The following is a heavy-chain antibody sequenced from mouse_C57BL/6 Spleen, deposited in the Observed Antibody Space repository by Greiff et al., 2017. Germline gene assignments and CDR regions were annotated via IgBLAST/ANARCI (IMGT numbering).Heavy chain of an antibody. J-gene: IGHJ1*03. CDR3: ARSYGSSSWYFDV. D-gene: IGHD1-1*01. CDR1: GFSLTSYG. CDR2: IWSDGST. V-gene: IGHV2-6*03. Sequence: VKLQESGPGLVAPSQSLSITCTVSGFSLTSYGVHWVRQPPGKGLEWLVVIWSDGSTTYNSALKSRLSINKDNSKSQVFLKMNSLQTDDTAMYYCARSYGSSSWYFDVWGTGTTVTVSS.